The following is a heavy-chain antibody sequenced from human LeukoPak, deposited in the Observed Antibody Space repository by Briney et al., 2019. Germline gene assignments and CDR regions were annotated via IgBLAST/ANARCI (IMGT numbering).Heavy chain of an antibody. CDR2: IVIGGHCT. J-gene: IGHJ3*02. D-gene: IGHD3-22*01. Sequence: GRCLRLSWAAAGFTFTVYAMSSVSQATGKGLESVPGIVIGGHCTSYADSGKGRLTTSRNTSRNTMYLQMNSLRVEDTALFYCAKDFSSGDLGDGFEIWGQGTMVTVS. V-gene: IGHV3-23*01. CDR3: AKDFSSGDLGDGFEI. CDR1: GFTFTVYA.